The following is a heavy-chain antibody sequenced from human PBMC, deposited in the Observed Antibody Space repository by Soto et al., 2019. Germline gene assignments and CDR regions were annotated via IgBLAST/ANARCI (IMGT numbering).Heavy chain of an antibody. CDR2: LWYDGSNK. CDR1: GFTFSIYG. CDR3: ARGLEGFDY. V-gene: IGHV3-33*01. Sequence: QVQLVESGGGVVQPGRSLRLSCAASGFTFSIYGMHWVRQAPGTGLEWVAVLWYDGSNKYYADSVKGRFTISRDNSKNTLYLQMDSLRDEDTAVYYCARGLEGFDYWGQGTLVTVSS. J-gene: IGHJ4*02. D-gene: IGHD1-1*01.